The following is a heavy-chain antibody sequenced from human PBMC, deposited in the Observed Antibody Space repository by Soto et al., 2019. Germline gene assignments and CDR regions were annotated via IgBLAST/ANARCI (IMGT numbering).Heavy chain of an antibody. CDR2: IIADNGEA. CDR1: GYTFTGHG. CDR3: ARNDYGDYAIDY. V-gene: IGHV1-18*04. J-gene: IGHJ4*02. D-gene: IGHD4-17*01. Sequence: GASVKVSCKTSGYTFTGHGISWVRQAPGQGLEWMGWIIADNGEANYAKNFQGRVTMTTDKSTSTAYMELRSLRSNDTAVYYCARNDYGDYAIDYWGQGTLDTVS.